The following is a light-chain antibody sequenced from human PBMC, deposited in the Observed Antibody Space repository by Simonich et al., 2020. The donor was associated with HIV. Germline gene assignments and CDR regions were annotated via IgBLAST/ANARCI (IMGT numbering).Light chain of an antibody. CDR3: QQYNNWPYT. CDR2: GAS. Sequence: EIVLTQSPGTLSLSPGERATLSCRASQSISSSYLAWYQQKSGKAPSLLIYGASNRATGIPDRFSGSGSGTDFTLTISRLEPEDFAVYYCQQYNNWPYTFGQGTKLEIK. CDR1: QSISSSY. J-gene: IGKJ2*01. V-gene: IGKV3-20*01.